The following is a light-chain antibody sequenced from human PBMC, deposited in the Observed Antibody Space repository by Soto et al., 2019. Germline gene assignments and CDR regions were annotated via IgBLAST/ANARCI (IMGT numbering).Light chain of an antibody. J-gene: IGKJ2*01. CDR2: LVS. CDR1: QSLLYSNGYNY. V-gene: IGKV2-28*01. CDR3: MQALQTPRT. Sequence: DIVMTQSPLSLPVTPGEPASISCRSSQSLLYSNGYNYLDWYLQKPGQSPQLLIYLVSHRASGVPGRFSGSGSDTDFTLTISRVEAEDVGVYFCMQALQTPRTFGQGTRLEIK.